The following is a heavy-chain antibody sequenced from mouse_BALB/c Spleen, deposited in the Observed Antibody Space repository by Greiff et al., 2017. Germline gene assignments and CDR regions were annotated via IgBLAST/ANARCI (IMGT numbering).Heavy chain of an antibody. V-gene: IGHV5-9-3*01. J-gene: IGHJ4*01. CDR3: GIGGNYYGYYAMDY. Sequence: EVKLMESGGGLVKPGGSLKLSCAASGFTFSSYAMSWVRQTPEKRLEWVATISSGGSYTYYPDSVKGRFTISRDNAKNTLYLQKSSLRSEDTAMYYCGIGGNYYGYYAMDYWGQGTSVTVSS. CDR2: ISSGGSYT. CDR1: GFTFSSYA. D-gene: IGHD1-2*01.